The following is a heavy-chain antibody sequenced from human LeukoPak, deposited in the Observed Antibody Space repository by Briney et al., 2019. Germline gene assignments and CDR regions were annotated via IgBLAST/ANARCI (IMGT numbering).Heavy chain of an antibody. V-gene: IGHV3-30*02. Sequence: GGSLRLSCAASGFTFSSYGMHWVRQAPGKGLEWVAFIGYDGSNKYYADSVKGRFTISRDNAKNSLYLQMNSLRAEDTAVYYCAREGGWRYSYGFFPPDFDYWGQGTLVTVSS. CDR2: IGYDGSNK. J-gene: IGHJ4*02. D-gene: IGHD5-18*01. CDR1: GFTFSSYG. CDR3: AREGGWRYSYGFFPPDFDY.